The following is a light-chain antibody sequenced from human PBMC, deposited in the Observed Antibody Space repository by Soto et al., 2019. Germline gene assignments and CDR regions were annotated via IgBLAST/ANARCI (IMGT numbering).Light chain of an antibody. CDR2: GAC. CDR1: QSVSSSY. CDR3: QQYGSSPLFT. Sequence: EIVLTQSPGTLSLSPGERATLSCRASQSVSSSYLAWYQQKPGQAPRLLIYGACSRATGIPDRFSGSGSGTDVTLTISRLEPEVFAVYFCQQYGSSPLFTFGQGTKLEIK. J-gene: IGKJ2*01. V-gene: IGKV3-20*01.